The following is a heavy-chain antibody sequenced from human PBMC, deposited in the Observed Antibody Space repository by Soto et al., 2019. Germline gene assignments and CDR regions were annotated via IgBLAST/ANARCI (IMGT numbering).Heavy chain of an antibody. D-gene: IGHD3-3*01. Sequence: PGGSLRLSCAASGFTFSSYALSWVRQAPGTGLEWVSAISGSGGSTYYADSVKGRFTISRDNSKNTLYLQMNSLRAEDTAVYYCAKGGKLRFLEWLLFFDYWGQGTLVTVSS. J-gene: IGHJ4*02. CDR3: AKGGKLRFLEWLLFFDY. CDR2: ISGSGGST. CDR1: GFTFSSYA. V-gene: IGHV3-23*01.